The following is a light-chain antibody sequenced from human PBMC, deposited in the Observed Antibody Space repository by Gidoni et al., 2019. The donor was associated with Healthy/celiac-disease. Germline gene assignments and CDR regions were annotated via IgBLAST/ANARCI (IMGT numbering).Light chain of an antibody. Sequence: DIVMTQSALSRPVTPGEPSSISCRSSQSLLHSNGYNYLDWYLQKPGQSPQILIFLGSNRASGVHDRFSGSGSGTDFTLKISRVEAEDVGVYYCMQALQTITFGQGTRLEIK. V-gene: IGKV2-28*01. CDR3: MQALQTIT. CDR2: LGS. CDR1: QSLLHSNGYNY. J-gene: IGKJ5*01.